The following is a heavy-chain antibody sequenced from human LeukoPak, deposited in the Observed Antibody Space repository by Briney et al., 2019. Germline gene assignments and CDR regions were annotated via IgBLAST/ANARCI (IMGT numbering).Heavy chain of an antibody. CDR1: GFTFRNYV. J-gene: IGHJ4*02. V-gene: IGHV3-30-3*01. CDR3: ARDLRGWPGDFDY. CDR2: TSSDLNVK. Sequence: GRSLRLSCAASGFTFRNYVIHWVRQAPGKGLEWVAVTSSDLNVKLYADSVKGRFTISRDNAKNSLFLQMNSLRAEDTAVYYCARDLRGWPGDFDYWGQGALVTVSS. D-gene: IGHD3-10*01.